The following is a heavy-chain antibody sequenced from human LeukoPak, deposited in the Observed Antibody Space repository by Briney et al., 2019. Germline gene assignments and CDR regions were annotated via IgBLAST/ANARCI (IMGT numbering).Heavy chain of an antibody. CDR3: ASYMTTVTTQGWFDP. V-gene: IGHV4-34*01. J-gene: IGHJ5*02. Sequence: SETLSLTCAVSGGSVTTYHWTWIRQPPGKGLEWIGEINHSGSTNYNPSLKSRVTISVDTSKNQFSLKLSSVTAADTAVYYCASYMTTVTTQGWFDPWGQGTLVTVSS. CDR2: INHSGST. CDR1: GGSVTTYH. D-gene: IGHD4-17*01.